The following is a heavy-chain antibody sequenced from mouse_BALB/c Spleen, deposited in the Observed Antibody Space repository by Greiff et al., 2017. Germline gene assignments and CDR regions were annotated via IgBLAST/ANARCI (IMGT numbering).Heavy chain of an antibody. CDR2: IDPANGNT. CDR1: GFNIKDTY. V-gene: IGHV14-3*02. Sequence: VQLQQPGAELVKPGASVTLSCTASGFNIKDTYMHWVKQRPEQGLEWIGRIDPANGNTKDDPKFQGKATITADTSSNTAYLQLSSLTSEDTAVYYCAYYYGSSAWFAYWGQGTLVTVSA. J-gene: IGHJ3*01. D-gene: IGHD1-1*01. CDR3: AYYYGSSAWFAY.